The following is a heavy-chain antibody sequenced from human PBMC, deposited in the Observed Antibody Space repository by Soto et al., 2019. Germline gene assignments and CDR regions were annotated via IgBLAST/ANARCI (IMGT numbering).Heavy chain of an antibody. CDR2: ISAYNGNT. D-gene: IGHD3-22*01. CDR3: ARHWDSSGSYYFDY. V-gene: IGHV1-18*04. J-gene: IGHJ4*02. Sequence: ASVQVSCKDSCYTFPSYGISWVRQAPGQGLEWMGWISAYNGNTNCAQKLQGRVTMTTDTSTSTAYMELRSLRSDDTAVYYCARHWDSSGSYYFDYWGQGNLVTVSA. CDR1: CYTFPSYG.